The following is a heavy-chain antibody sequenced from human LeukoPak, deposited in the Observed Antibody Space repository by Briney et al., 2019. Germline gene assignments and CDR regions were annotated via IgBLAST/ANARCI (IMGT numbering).Heavy chain of an antibody. Sequence: GGSLRLSCAASGFTFSNYWMSWVRQAPGKGLEWVANIKQDGSEKYFVDSVKGRFTISRDNAKNSLYLQMNSLRAEDTAVYYCAKVWDYCSGGSCSAHDYWGQGTLVTVSS. V-gene: IGHV3-7*03. CDR1: GFTFSNYW. J-gene: IGHJ4*02. D-gene: IGHD2-15*01. CDR3: AKVWDYCSGGSCSAHDY. CDR2: IKQDGSEK.